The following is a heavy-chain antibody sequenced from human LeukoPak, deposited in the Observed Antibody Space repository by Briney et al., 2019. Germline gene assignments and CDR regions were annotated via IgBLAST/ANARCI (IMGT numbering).Heavy chain of an antibody. CDR2: IRSKAYGGTT. V-gene: IGHV3-49*03. D-gene: IGHD2-21*02. CDR1: GFTFGDYA. J-gene: IGHJ4*02. Sequence: GGSLRLSCTASGFTFGDYAMSWFRQAPGKGLEWVGLIRSKAYGGTTEYAASVTARFTISRDDSESIPYLQMNSLKTEDAAVYYCTRAGCGGDCYSVYYFDYWGQGTLVTVSS. CDR3: TRAGCGGDCYSVYYFDY.